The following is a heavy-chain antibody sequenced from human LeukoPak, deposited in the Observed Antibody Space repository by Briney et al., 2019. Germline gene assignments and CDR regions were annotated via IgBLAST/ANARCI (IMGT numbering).Heavy chain of an antibody. CDR1: GGTFSSYT. J-gene: IGHJ6*03. CDR2: IIPILGIA. CDR3: ARVSSTRKYYYYYMDV. Sequence: GSSVKVSCKASGGTFSSYTISWVRQAPGQGLEWMGRIIPILGIANYAQKFQGRVTITADKSTSTAHMELRSLRSEDTAVYYCARVSSTRKYYYYYMDVWGKGTTVTVSS. D-gene: IGHD2-2*01. V-gene: IGHV1-69*02.